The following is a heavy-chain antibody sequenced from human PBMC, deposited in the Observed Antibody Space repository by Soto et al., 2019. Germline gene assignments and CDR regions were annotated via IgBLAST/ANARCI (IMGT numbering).Heavy chain of an antibody. V-gene: IGHV3-64*01. J-gene: IGHJ4*02. D-gene: IGHD6-6*01. CDR3: ARGGIAARRSIDY. Sequence: EVQLVESGGGLVQPGGSLRLSCAASGFTFSSYAMRWVRQAPGKGLEYVSAISSNGGSTYYANSVKGRFTISRDNSKNTLYLQMGSLRAEDMAVYYCARGGIAARRSIDYWGQGTLVTVSS. CDR1: GFTFSSYA. CDR2: ISSNGGST.